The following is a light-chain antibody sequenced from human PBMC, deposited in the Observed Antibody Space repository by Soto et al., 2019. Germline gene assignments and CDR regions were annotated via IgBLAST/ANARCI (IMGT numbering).Light chain of an antibody. CDR1: QTVVYSTSSQSY. CDR3: QQYYDTPYT. V-gene: IGKV4-1*01. J-gene: IGKJ2*01. Sequence: DIVMTQSPDSLAVSLGERATINCKSSQTVVYSTSSQSYLAWYQQKPGQPPKLLIYWASTRESGVPDRFSGSGSGTDFTLTISTLQAEDVAIYCCQQYYDTPYTFGQGTKLVIK. CDR2: WAS.